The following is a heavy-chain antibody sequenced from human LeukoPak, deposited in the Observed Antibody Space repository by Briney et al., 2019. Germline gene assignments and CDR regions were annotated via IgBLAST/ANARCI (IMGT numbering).Heavy chain of an antibody. J-gene: IGHJ5*02. CDR1: GFSLSTSGVG. D-gene: IGHD1-1*01. V-gene: IGHV2-5*01. CDR3: AHRRISSNYWHDRWFDP. Sequence: SGPTLVEPTQTLTLTCTFSGFSLSTSGVGVGWIRQPPGKALEWLAVIYWNNDKYYSPSLKSRLTITKDTSKNQVVLTMTNIDPVDTATYYCAHRRISSNYWHDRWFDPWGQGTLVTVSS. CDR2: IYWNNDK.